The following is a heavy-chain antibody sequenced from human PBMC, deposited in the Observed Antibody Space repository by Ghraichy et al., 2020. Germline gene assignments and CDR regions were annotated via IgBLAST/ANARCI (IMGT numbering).Heavy chain of an antibody. V-gene: IGHV3-73*01. J-gene: IGHJ4*02. CDR2: IRSKSDSYAT. Sequence: GGSLRLSCAASGFIFSGSAMHWVRQASGKGLEWVSRIRSKSDSYATAYSASVKGRFTISRDDSKNTAYLQMNSLKTEDTAVYYCTRSVGGSYLAFGGQGTLVTVSS. CDR3: TRSVGGSYLAF. D-gene: IGHD1-26*01. CDR1: GFIFSGSA.